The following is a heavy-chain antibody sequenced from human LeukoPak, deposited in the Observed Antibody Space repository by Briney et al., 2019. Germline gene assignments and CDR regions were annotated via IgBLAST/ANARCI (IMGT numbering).Heavy chain of an antibody. D-gene: IGHD1-26*01. J-gene: IGHJ4*02. CDR3: AKEVGATIGALGY. Sequence: GGSLRLSCAASGFTFSAYAMHWVRQAPGKGLEWVAVMSDDGTNKYYTDSVKGRFTISRDNSKDTLYLQMNSLRAEDTALYYCAKEVGATIGALGYWGQGTLVTVSS. CDR2: MSDDGTNK. V-gene: IGHV3-30-3*01. CDR1: GFTFSAYA.